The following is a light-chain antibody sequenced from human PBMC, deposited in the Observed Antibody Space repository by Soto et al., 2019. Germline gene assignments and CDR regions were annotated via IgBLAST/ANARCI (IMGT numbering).Light chain of an antibody. CDR1: QSVSSK. CDR3: QQRSNWAT. V-gene: IGKV3-11*01. Sequence: EIVMTQSPATLSVSPGEGATLSCRASQSVSSKLAWYQQKPGQPPRLLIYGASRRATDIPARFSGSGSVTDFTLTISSLEPEDFAVYYCQQRSNWATFGPGTKVDI. J-gene: IGKJ3*01. CDR2: GAS.